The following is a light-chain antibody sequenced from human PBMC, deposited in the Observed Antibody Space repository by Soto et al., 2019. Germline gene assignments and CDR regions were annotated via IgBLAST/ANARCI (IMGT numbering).Light chain of an antibody. CDR1: SSNIGSNS. J-gene: IGLJ2*01. V-gene: IGLV1-44*01. Sequence: QSVLTQSHSASGTPGQRVTISCSGSSSNIGSNSINWYQLLPGTAPKLLIYSNNQRPSGVPDRFSGSKSGASASLAISGLQSEDEAEYYCAAWDDSLNGVVFGGGTKLTVL. CDR3: AAWDDSLNGVV. CDR2: SNN.